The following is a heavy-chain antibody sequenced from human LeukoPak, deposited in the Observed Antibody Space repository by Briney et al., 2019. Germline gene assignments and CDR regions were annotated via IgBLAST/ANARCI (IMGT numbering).Heavy chain of an antibody. Sequence: GRSLRLFCAASGLIFHTYAMHWVPQAPGKGLEGVALICHDASHTFYTDSVKGRFTISRDNSKNTVNLQMNRQGGEDTAVYYCAREIFGSGSYPDYWGQGSLVTVSS. J-gene: IGHJ4*02. D-gene: IGHD3-10*01. CDR2: ICHDASHT. V-gene: IGHV3-33*01. CDR1: GLIFHTYA. CDR3: AREIFGSGSYPDY.